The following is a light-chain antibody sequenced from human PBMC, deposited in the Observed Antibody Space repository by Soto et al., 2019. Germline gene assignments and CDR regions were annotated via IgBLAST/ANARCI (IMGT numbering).Light chain of an antibody. CDR2: DDN. CDR3: GSWDDSLNGYVV. Sequence: QSVMTQPPSVSAAPGQKVTISCSGSSSNIGGNSVSWYQQLPGTAPKLLIYDDNKRPSGIPDRFSGSKSGTSATLGITGFQTGDEADYYCGSWDDSLNGYVVFGGGTKVTVL. J-gene: IGLJ2*01. V-gene: IGLV1-51*01. CDR1: SSNIGGNS.